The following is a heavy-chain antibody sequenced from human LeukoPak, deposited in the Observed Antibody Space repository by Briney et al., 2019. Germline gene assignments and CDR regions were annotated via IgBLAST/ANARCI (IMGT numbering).Heavy chain of an antibody. V-gene: IGHV1-2*02. D-gene: IGHD3-22*01. CDR1: GYTFTSYY. J-gene: IGHJ4*02. Sequence: GASVKVSCKASGYTFTSYYIHWVRQAPGQGLEWMGWINPKSGGTNYAQTFQARVTMTRDKPISTVYMELRRLTSDDTAVYYCTRGASLTYYYDSSGFYSFDSWGQGSLVSVSS. CDR3: TRGASLTYYYDSSGFYSFDS. CDR2: INPKSGGT.